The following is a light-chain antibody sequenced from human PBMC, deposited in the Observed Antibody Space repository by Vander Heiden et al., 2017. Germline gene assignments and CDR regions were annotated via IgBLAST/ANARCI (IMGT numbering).Light chain of an antibody. J-gene: IGKJ2*01. CDR2: LGS. CDR3: MQALQTPT. V-gene: IGKV2-28*01. CDR1: QSLLHSNGYNY. Sequence: DIVMTQSPLSLPVTPGDQASISCRSSQSLLHSNGYNYLDWYLQKPGQSPQLLIYLGSNRASGVPDRFSGSGSGTDFTLKISRVEAEDVGVYYCMQALQTPTFGQGTKLEIK.